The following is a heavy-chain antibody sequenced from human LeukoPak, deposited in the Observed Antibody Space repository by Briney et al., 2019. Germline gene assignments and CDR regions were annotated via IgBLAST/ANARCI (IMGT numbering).Heavy chain of an antibody. V-gene: IGHV3-9*01. D-gene: IGHD2-2*01. CDR2: ISWHSGTI. CDR3: AKDLRDKYQPPTWGCDY. Sequence: GRSLRLSCVASGFTFDDYAMHWVRQAPGKGLEWVSGISWHSGTIGYADSVKGRFTISRDNAKYSLFLQMNSLRPEDTAFYYCAKDLRDKYQPPTWGCDYWGQGTLVTVSS. CDR1: GFTFDDYA. J-gene: IGHJ4*02.